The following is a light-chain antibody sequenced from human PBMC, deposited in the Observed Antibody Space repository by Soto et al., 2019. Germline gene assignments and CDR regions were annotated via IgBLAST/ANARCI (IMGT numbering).Light chain of an antibody. V-gene: IGKV3-11*01. CDR3: QQRSNWST. CDR2: DAS. J-gene: IGKJ5*01. Sequence: EIVLTQSPATLSLSPGERATLSCRASQSVSSHLAWYQQKPGQAPRLLIYDASNRATGIPTRFSGSGSETDFPLTISSLEPEDFAVYYCQQRSNWSTFGQGTRLEIK. CDR1: QSVSSH.